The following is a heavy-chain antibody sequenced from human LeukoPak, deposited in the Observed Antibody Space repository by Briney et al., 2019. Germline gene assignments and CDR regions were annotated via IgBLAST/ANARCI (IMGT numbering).Heavy chain of an antibody. CDR3: ARDPGMERFGVVFDY. CDR2: IYRSGGT. D-gene: IGHD3-10*01. Sequence: PGTLSLTCTVSGDSISTYYWNWIRQPAGKGLEWIGRIYRSGGTNYNPSLESRLTMSVDTSKNQFSLNLKSVTAADTAVYYCARDPGMERFGVVFDYWGQGALVTVSS. V-gene: IGHV4-4*07. CDR1: GDSISTYY. J-gene: IGHJ4*02.